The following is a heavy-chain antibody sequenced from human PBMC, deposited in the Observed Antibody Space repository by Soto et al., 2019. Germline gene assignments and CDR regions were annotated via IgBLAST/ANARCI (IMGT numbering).Heavy chain of an antibody. CDR3: ARSARYGVVGDY. J-gene: IGHJ4*02. CDR2: IFHTGTT. CDR1: GDSIYRSYW. D-gene: IGHD2-15*01. V-gene: IGHV4-4*02. Sequence: QVQLLESGPGLVKPSGTLSLTCGVSGDSIYRSYWWSWVRLPPGKGPEWIGEIFHTGTTNYNPSLKSRLTMSVDKSKKGISLNLDSVTAADTAVYFCARSARYGVVGDYWGQGTGVTVSS.